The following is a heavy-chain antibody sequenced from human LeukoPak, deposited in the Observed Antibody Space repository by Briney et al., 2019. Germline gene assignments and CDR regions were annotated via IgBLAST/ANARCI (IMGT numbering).Heavy chain of an antibody. CDR3: VRDHGGGNWFDP. J-gene: IGHJ5*02. CDR2: IYYSGST. Sequence: SETLSLTCTVSGGSISSGGYYWSWIRQHPGKGLEWIGYIYYSGSTYYNPALKSRVTISVDTSKNQFSLKLSSVTAADTAVYYCVRDHGGGNWFDPWGQGTLVTVSS. V-gene: IGHV4-31*03. D-gene: IGHD4-23*01. CDR1: GGSISSGGYY.